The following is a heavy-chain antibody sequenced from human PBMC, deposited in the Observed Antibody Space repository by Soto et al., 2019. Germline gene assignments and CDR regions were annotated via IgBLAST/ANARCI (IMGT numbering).Heavy chain of an antibody. J-gene: IGHJ4*01. CDR2: IYYSGST. V-gene: IGHV4-59*01. Sequence: SETLSLTCTVSGGPISSYYWILIRQPAGKGLEWIGYIYYSGSTKYNPSLESRVTISLDTSENKFSLKVFSVTAADTAMYYCASVQSWNDFDYWGHGTLVTVSS. CDR1: GGPISSYY. CDR3: ASVQSWNDFDY. D-gene: IGHD1-1*01.